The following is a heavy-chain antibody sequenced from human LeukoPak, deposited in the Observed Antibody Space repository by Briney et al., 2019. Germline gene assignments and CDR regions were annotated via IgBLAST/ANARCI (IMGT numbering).Heavy chain of an antibody. Sequence: GASVKVSCKASGYTFTGYYMHWVRQAPGQGLEWMGWINPNSGGTNYAQKFQGRVTMTRDTSISTAYMSRLRSDDTAVYYCARAPQDIVVVPAAMWYYYYGMDVWGQGTTVTVSS. V-gene: IGHV1-2*02. CDR1: GYTFTGYY. D-gene: IGHD2-2*01. CDR3: ARAPQDIVVVPAAMWYYYYGMDV. CDR2: INPNSGGT. J-gene: IGHJ6*02.